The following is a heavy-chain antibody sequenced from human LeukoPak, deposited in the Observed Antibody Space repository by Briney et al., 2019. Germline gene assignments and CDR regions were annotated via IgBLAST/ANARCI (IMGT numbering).Heavy chain of an antibody. CDR3: ARESRSHTLPPLDY. V-gene: IGHV3-7*01. Sequence: GGSLRLSCAASGFTFRSYWMSWVRQAPGKGLEWVANIKQDGSEKYYVDSVKGRFTISRDNAKDSLYLQMNSLRAEDTAVYYCARESRSHTLPPLDYWGQGTLVTVSS. CDR1: GFTFRSYW. D-gene: IGHD1-26*01. CDR2: IKQDGSEK. J-gene: IGHJ4*02.